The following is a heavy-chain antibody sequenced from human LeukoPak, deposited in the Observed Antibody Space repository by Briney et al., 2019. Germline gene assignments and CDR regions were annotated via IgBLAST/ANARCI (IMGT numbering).Heavy chain of an antibody. Sequence: GGSLRLSCAASGFTFSNYDVNWVREAPGRGLEWVSHISSGGSIKYYADSLKGRFTISRDNAKNSLYLQMNSLRAEDTAVYYCARRYCSSTDCLFDYWGQGTLVTVSS. CDR1: GFTFSNYD. CDR3: ARRYCSSTDCLFDY. D-gene: IGHD2-2*01. J-gene: IGHJ4*02. V-gene: IGHV3-48*03. CDR2: ISSGGSIK.